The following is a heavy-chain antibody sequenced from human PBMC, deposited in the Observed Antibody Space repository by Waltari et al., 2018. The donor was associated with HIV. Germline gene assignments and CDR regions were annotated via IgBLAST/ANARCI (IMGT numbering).Heavy chain of an antibody. Sequence: QVQLQESGPGLVKPSETLSLTCTVSGGSISSYYWSWIRQPPGKGLEWIGYIYYSGSTNYNPSLKSRVTISVDTSKNQFSLKLSSVTAADTAVYYCARYLGPIAVAANWFDPWGQGTLVTVSS. CDR1: GGSISSYY. V-gene: IGHV4-59*01. CDR2: IYYSGST. J-gene: IGHJ5*02. CDR3: ARYLGPIAVAANWFDP. D-gene: IGHD6-19*01.